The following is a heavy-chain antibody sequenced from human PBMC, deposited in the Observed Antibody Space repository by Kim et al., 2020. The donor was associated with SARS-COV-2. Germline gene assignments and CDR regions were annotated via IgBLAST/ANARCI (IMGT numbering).Heavy chain of an antibody. V-gene: IGHV3-30*03. D-gene: IGHD2-2*01. CDR3: ARDCTTTSCFPNDAFDI. J-gene: IGHJ3*02. CDR2: ISYDGRNI. Sequence: GGSLRLSCAASGFTFSSYGMHWVRQAPGKGLEWVALISYDGRNIYYADSVKGRFTISRDTSKNTLYLQMNSLRAEDTAVYYCARDCTTTSCFPNDAFDIWGQGTMVTVSS. CDR1: GFTFSSYG.